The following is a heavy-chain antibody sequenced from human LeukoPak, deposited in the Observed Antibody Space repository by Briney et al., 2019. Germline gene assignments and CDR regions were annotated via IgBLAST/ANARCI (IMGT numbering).Heavy chain of an antibody. Sequence: GGSLRLSCAASGFTFNHYYMTWIRQAPGKGLEWVSYISSSSGYTNYADSVKGRFTISRDNSKNTLDLQMNSLRPEDMAVYYCARGWGYDSGTYCVYWGQGTLVTVSS. CDR2: ISSSSGYT. J-gene: IGHJ4*02. CDR1: GFTFNHYY. D-gene: IGHD3-10*01. CDR3: ARGWGYDSGTYCVY. V-gene: IGHV3-11*06.